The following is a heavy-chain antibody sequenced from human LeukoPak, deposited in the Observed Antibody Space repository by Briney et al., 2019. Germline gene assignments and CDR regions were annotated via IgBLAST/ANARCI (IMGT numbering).Heavy chain of an antibody. CDR3: AHGVNYGSGSYSPFDY. Sequence: SGPTLVNPTQTLTLTCTFSGFSLSTSGVGVGWIRQPPGKALEWLALIYWDDDKRYSPSLKSRLTITKDTSKNQVVLTMTNMDPVDTATYYCAHGVNYGSGSYSPFDYWGQGTLVTVSS. J-gene: IGHJ4*02. D-gene: IGHD3-10*01. CDR2: IYWDDDK. CDR1: GFSLSTSGVG. V-gene: IGHV2-5*02.